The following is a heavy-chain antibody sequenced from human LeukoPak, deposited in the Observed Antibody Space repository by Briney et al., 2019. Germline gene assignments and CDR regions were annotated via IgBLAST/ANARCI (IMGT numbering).Heavy chain of an antibody. CDR1: GFTFSDHY. CDR2: ISSGSTI. V-gene: IGHV3-11*04. CDR3: ARDYGGSSPFDY. D-gene: IGHD4-23*01. Sequence: GGSLRLSCAASGFTFSDHYMSWIRQAPGKGLEWVSYISSGSTIYYADSVKGRFTISRDNAKNSLYLQMNSLRAEDTAVYYCARDYGGSSPFDYWGQGTLVTVSS. J-gene: IGHJ4*02.